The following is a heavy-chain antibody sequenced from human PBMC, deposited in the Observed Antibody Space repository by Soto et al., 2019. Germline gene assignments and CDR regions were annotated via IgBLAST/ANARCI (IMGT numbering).Heavy chain of an antibody. CDR2: IYYSGNT. V-gene: IGHV4-31*03. Sequence: QVQLQESGPGLVKPSQTLSLTCTVSGGSISSGGYYWSWIRQHPGKGLEWVGYIYYSGNTYYNPSLKSRVTISVDTSKNQFSLKLSSVTAADTAVYYCARDRVAARPDYYYGMDVWGQGTTVTVSS. D-gene: IGHD6-6*01. CDR1: GGSISSGGYY. J-gene: IGHJ6*02. CDR3: ARDRVAARPDYYYGMDV.